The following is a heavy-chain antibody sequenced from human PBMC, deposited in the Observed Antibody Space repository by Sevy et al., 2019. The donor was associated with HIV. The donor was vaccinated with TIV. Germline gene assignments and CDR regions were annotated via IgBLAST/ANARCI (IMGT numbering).Heavy chain of an antibody. Sequence: ASVKVSCKASGNSFTVYYFHWVRQAPGQGLEWMGWINPNSGDTHYAQRVQGRVTMTTGASINAAYMELSRLTSDDTAVYYCASSITIFGVAPVGVWGQGTMVTVSS. CDR1: GNSFTVYY. J-gene: IGHJ3*01. CDR3: ASSITIFGVAPVGV. V-gene: IGHV1-2*02. D-gene: IGHD3-3*01. CDR2: INPNSGDT.